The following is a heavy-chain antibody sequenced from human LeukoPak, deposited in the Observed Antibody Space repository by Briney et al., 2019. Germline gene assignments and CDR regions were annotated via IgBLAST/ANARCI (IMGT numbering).Heavy chain of an antibody. CDR1: GFTFSSYA. CDR3: AKDLRAPITSATVAATPIDY. Sequence: GGSLRLSCAASGFTFSSYAMNWVRQAPGKGLEWVSAISGSGGSTNYADSVKGRFTISRDNSKNTLYLQMNSLRAEDTAVYYCAKDLRAPITSATVAATPIDYWGPGIMVTVSS. CDR2: ISGSGGST. V-gene: IGHV3-23*01. D-gene: IGHD2-15*01. J-gene: IGHJ4*02.